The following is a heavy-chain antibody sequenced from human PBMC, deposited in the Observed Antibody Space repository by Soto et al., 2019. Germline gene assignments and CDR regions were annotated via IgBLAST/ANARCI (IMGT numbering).Heavy chain of an antibody. CDR3: ARPRAGYYDSSGYPY. CDR2: IDPSDSYT. Sequence: GESLKISCKGSGYSFTSYWISLVRQMPGKGLEWMGRIDPSDSYTNYSPSFQGHVTISADKSISTAYLQWSSLKASDTAMYYCARPRAGYYDSSGYPYWGQGTLVTVSS. CDR1: GYSFTSYW. D-gene: IGHD3-22*01. J-gene: IGHJ4*02. V-gene: IGHV5-10-1*01.